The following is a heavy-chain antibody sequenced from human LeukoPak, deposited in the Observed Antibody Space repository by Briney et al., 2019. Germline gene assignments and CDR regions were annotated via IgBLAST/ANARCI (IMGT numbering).Heavy chain of an antibody. CDR2: ISWNSGRV. V-gene: IGHV3-9*01. Sequence: PGRSLRLSCAASGFTFDDYAMHWVRQGPGKGLEWVSGISWNSGRVGYADSVKGRFTIFRDNAKNSLYLQMNSLRAEDTALYYCAKDPTTVTTFDAFDIWGLGTMVTVSS. J-gene: IGHJ3*02. CDR1: GFTFDDYA. D-gene: IGHD4-17*01. CDR3: AKDPTTVTTFDAFDI.